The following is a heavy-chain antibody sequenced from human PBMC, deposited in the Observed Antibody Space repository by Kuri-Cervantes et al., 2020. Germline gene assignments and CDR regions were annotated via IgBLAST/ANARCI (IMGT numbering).Heavy chain of an antibody. Sequence: SGPTLVKPTQTLTLTCTFSGFSLSTSGVGVGWIRQPPGKALEWLSLIYWNDDKRYSPSLKSRLTITKDTSKNQVVLTMTNMDPVDTATYYCARQYYDFWSGYYYYGMDVWGQGNMVTVSS. J-gene: IGHJ6*02. D-gene: IGHD3-3*01. CDR2: IYWNDDK. CDR1: GFSLSTSGVG. V-gene: IGHV2-5*01. CDR3: ARQYYDFWSGYYYYGMDV.